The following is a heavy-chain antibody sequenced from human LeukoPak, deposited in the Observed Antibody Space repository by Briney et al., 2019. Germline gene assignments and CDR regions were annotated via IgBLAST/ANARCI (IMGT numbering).Heavy chain of an antibody. Sequence: GGSLRLSCAASGFTFSNYWMSWVRQAPGKGLEWVANTRQDGSEKYYVDSVKGRFTISRDNAKNSLYLQMNSLRAEDTAVYYCARCIMITFGGGPDAFDIWGQGTMVTVSS. D-gene: IGHD3-16*01. CDR1: GFTFSNYW. V-gene: IGHV3-7*01. CDR2: TRQDGSEK. J-gene: IGHJ3*02. CDR3: ARCIMITFGGGPDAFDI.